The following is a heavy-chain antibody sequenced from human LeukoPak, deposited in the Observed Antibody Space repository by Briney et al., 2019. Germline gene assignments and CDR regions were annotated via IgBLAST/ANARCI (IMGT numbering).Heavy chain of an antibody. CDR2: IYYSGST. D-gene: IGHD5-18*01. CDR1: GGSISSYY. V-gene: IGHV4-59*01. Sequence: SETLSLTCTVSGGSISSYYWSWIRQPPGKGLEWIGYIYYSGSTNYNPSLKSRVTISVDTSKNQFSLKLSSVTAADTAVYYCARAEGGYSYGHYYYYGMDVWGKGITVTVSS. CDR3: ARAEGGYSYGHYYYYGMDV. J-gene: IGHJ6*04.